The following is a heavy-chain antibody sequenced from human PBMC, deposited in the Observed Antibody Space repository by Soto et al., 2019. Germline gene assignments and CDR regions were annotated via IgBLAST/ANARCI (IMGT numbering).Heavy chain of an antibody. CDR2: INHSGTT. J-gene: IGHJ4*02. CDR1: SRSFRDYY. V-gene: IGHV4-34*01. Sequence: SETLSLTCAVYSRSFRDYYWTWIRQPPGKGLEFIGEINHSGTTHYNPSLKSRVTVSVDPSKNHFSLKMNSVTAADTAVYYCARSPKSTDFPYYFDFWGQGTLVTVSS. D-gene: IGHD2-21*01. CDR3: ARSPKSTDFPYYFDF.